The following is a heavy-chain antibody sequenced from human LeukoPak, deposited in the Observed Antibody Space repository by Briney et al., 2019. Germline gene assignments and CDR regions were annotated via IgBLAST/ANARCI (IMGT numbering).Heavy chain of an antibody. Sequence: PSQTLSLTCTVSGGSISSGSYYWSWIRQPAGKGLEWIGRIYTSGSTNYNPSLKSRVTISVDTSKNQFSLKLSSVTAADTAVYYCARLGPVAGEFDYWGQGTLVTVSS. J-gene: IGHJ4*02. CDR2: IYTSGST. CDR1: GGSISSGSYY. D-gene: IGHD6-19*01. V-gene: IGHV4-61*02. CDR3: ARLGPVAGEFDY.